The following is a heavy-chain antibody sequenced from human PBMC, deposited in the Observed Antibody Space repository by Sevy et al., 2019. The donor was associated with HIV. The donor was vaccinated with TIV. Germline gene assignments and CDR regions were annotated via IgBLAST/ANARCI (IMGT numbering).Heavy chain of an antibody. D-gene: IGHD4-4*01. CDR1: GFTFSSFW. V-gene: IGHV3-7*01. Sequence: GGSLRLSCAASGFTFSSFWMTWVRQAPGKGLEWVANINQDGSEIHYVDSVKGRFSISRDNAKNSLNLQMNSLRAEDTAVYYWVRALYAYSSYWGQGTLVTVSS. CDR2: INQDGSEI. CDR3: VRALYAYSSY. J-gene: IGHJ4*02.